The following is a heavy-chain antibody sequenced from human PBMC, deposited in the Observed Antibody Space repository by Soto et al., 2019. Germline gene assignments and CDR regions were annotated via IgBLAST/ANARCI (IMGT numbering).Heavy chain of an antibody. Sequence: QVQLVQSGAEVKKPGSSVKVSCKASGGTFSSYAISWVRQAPGQGLEWMGGIIPIFGTANYAQKFQGRVTITADESTSTAYMELSSLRSEDTAVYYCARDRSWSGSYSNHDAFDIWGQGTMVTVSS. J-gene: IGHJ3*02. CDR1: GGTFSSYA. CDR3: ARDRSWSGSYSNHDAFDI. CDR2: IIPIFGTA. V-gene: IGHV1-69*12. D-gene: IGHD1-26*01.